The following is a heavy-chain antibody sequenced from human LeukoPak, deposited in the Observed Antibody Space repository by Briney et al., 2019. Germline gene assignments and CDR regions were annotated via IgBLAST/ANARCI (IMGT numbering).Heavy chain of an antibody. Sequence: GGSLRLSCAASGFTFSSYDMSWVCQAPGKGLEWVSGITSSGGGTYYPDSVKGRFTISRDNSKNTLYRQMHSLTDEDTAVYYCASGLGYCSISSCYAGFDYWGQGTLVTVSS. V-gene: IGHV3-23*01. CDR2: ITSSGGGT. CDR1: GFTFSSYD. J-gene: IGHJ4*02. CDR3: ASGLGYCSISSCYAGFDY. D-gene: IGHD2-2*01.